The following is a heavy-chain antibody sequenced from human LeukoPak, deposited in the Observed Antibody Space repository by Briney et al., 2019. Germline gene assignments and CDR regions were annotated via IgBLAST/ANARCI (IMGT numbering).Heavy chain of an antibody. D-gene: IGHD1-26*01. J-gene: IGHJ4*02. CDR2: INHSGST. CDR1: GGSFSGYY. CDR3: ARHPYGGSYGRFDY. Sequence: SETLSLTCAVYGGSFSGYYWSWIRQPPGQGLEWIGEINHSGSTNYNPYPKSRVTISVDTSKNQFSLTLSPVTAADTAVYYCARHPYGGSYGRFDYWGQGTLVTVS. V-gene: IGHV4-34*01.